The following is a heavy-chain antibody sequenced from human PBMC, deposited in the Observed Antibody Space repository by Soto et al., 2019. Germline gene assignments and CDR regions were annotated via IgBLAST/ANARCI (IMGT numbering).Heavy chain of an antibody. D-gene: IGHD5-12*01. J-gene: IGHJ4*02. CDR3: ASTPLSVYDYDPDVHFDY. V-gene: IGHV3-74*01. Sequence: GGSLRLSCAASGFTFSSYWMHWVRQAPGKGLVWVSRINSDGSSTSYADSVKGRFTISRDKAKNTLYLQMNSLRAEDTAVYYCASTPLSVYDYDPDVHFDYWGQGPLVTVPQ. CDR2: INSDGSST. CDR1: GFTFSSYW.